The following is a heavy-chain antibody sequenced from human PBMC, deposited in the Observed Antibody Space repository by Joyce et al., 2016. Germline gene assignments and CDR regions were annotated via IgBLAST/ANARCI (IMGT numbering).Heavy chain of an antibody. CDR1: GYNFTSYW. V-gene: IGHV5-51*01. CDR3: ARPSSSGYYSDWHFDL. CDR2: IYPGDSDT. J-gene: IGHJ2*01. D-gene: IGHD3-22*01. Sequence: EVQLVQSGAEVKKPGESLKISCKGSGYNFTSYWIGWVRQMPGKGLDWMGIIYPGDSDTRYSPSFQGQVTISADKSINTAYVQWSSLKASDTAVYYCARPSSSGYYSDWHFDLWGRGTLVTVSS.